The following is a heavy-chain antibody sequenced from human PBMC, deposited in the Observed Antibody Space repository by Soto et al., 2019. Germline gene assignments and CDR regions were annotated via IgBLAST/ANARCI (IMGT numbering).Heavy chain of an antibody. Sequence: PGGSLRLSCAASGFTFSSYWMSWVRQAPGKGLEWVANIKQDGSEKYYVDSVKGRFTISRDNAKNSLYLQMNSLRAEDTAVYYCANSLGYCTNGVCYSSYYYYGMDVWGQGTTVTVSS. CDR1: GFTFSSYW. J-gene: IGHJ6*02. CDR2: IKQDGSEK. D-gene: IGHD2-8*01. CDR3: ANSLGYCTNGVCYSSYYYYGMDV. V-gene: IGHV3-7*05.